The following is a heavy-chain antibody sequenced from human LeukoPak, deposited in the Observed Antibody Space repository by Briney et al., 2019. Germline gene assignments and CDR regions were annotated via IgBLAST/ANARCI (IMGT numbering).Heavy chain of an antibody. CDR3: ARWGEAFDC. CDR2: VNQDESGK. Sequence: GGSLRLSCAASGFTFNKFWMGWVRQDPGKGLEWVANVNQDESGKYYSDSVKGRITISRDNGKNSLYLQMNSLRAEDTAVYYCARWGEAFDCWGQGTLVTVSS. V-gene: IGHV3-7*01. J-gene: IGHJ4*02. CDR1: GFTFNKFW. D-gene: IGHD3-16*01.